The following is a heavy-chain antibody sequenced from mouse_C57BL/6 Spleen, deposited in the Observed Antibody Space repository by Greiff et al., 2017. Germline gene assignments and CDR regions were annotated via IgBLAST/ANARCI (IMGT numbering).Heavy chain of an antibody. J-gene: IGHJ1*03. D-gene: IGHD2-4*01. CDR1: GYTFTDYY. CDR3: ARNYDDWYFDV. Sequence: EVQLQQSGPELVKPGASVKISCKASGYTFTDYYMNWVKQSHGKSLEWIGDINPNNGGLSYNQKFKGTATLTVAKSSSTAYMELRSLTSEDSAVYYCARNYDDWYFDVWGTGTTVTVSS. CDR2: INPNNGGL. V-gene: IGHV1-26*01.